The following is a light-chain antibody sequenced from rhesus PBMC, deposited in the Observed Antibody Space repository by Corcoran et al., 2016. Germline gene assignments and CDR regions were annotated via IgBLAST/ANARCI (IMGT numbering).Light chain of an antibody. CDR1: QGNSKD. Sequence: DIQMTQSPSSLSASVGDTVTITCQASQGNSKDLAWYQQKPGKAPKLLIYDASTLQSGVPSRFSGSGSGTEFTLTISSLQPVDFATYYCQPHYSYPYRFGQGTKVEIK. V-gene: IGKV1-33*02. J-gene: IGKJ2*01. CDR3: QPHYSYPYR. CDR2: DAS.